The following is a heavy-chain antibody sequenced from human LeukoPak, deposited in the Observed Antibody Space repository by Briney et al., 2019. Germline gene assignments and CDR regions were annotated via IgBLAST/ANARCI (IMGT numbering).Heavy chain of an antibody. D-gene: IGHD7-27*01. Sequence: GGSLRLSCAASGFTLSSYSMNWVRQAPGKGLEWVSSISSSSIYIYYADSVKGRFTISRDNAKNSLYLQMNSLRAADTAMYYCAREEGGKLGIDYYFDYWGQGTLVTVSS. CDR3: AREEGGKLGIDYYFDY. V-gene: IGHV3-21*06. CDR2: ISSSSIYI. J-gene: IGHJ4*02. CDR1: GFTLSSYS.